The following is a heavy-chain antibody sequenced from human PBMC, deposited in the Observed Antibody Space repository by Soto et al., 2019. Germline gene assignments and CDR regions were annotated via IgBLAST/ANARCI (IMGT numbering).Heavy chain of an antibody. Sequence: GGSLRLSCAASGFTFSSYWMSWVRQAPGKGLEWVANIKQDGSEKYYVDSVKGRFTISRDNAKNSLYLQMNSLRAEDTAVYYCARATSGYSGYDLYYFDYWGRGTLVTVSS. J-gene: IGHJ4*02. CDR2: IKQDGSEK. D-gene: IGHD5-12*01. V-gene: IGHV3-7*01. CDR3: ARATSGYSGYDLYYFDY. CDR1: GFTFSSYW.